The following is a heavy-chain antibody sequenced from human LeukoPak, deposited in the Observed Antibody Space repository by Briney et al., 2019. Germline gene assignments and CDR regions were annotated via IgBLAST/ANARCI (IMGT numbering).Heavy chain of an antibody. Sequence: GGFLRLSCAASGFTVSSNYMSWVRQAPGKGLEWVSVIYSGGSTYYADSVKGRFTISRDNSKNTLYLQMNSLRAEDTAVYYCARDSGWYSGPYYFDYWGQGTLVTVSS. CDR3: ARDSGWYSGPYYFDY. CDR2: IYSGGST. J-gene: IGHJ4*02. CDR1: GFTVSSNY. D-gene: IGHD6-19*01. V-gene: IGHV3-66*01.